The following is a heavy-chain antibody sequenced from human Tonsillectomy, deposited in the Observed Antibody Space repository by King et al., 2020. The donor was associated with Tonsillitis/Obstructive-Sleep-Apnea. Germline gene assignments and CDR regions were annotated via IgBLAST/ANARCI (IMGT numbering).Heavy chain of an antibody. Sequence: VQLVESGGGLVKPGGSLRLSCAASGFSFSTYSMNWVRQAPGKGLEWVSSVSSTSTYIYYADSLKGRFTISRDNAKNSLYLQMDSLRAEDTAVYYCARGYYYVSNDSYWFMDVWGKGTTVTVSS. V-gene: IGHV3-21*01. CDR1: GFSFSTYS. CDR3: ARGYYYVSNDSYWFMDV. D-gene: IGHD3-22*01. CDR2: VSSTSTYI. J-gene: IGHJ6*03.